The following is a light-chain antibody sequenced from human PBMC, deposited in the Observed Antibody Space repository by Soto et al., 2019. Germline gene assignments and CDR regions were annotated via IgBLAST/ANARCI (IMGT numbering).Light chain of an antibody. CDR3: CSYAGSSTNVV. J-gene: IGLJ2*01. CDR1: SSDVGSYNL. CDR2: EGS. V-gene: IGLV2-23*01. Sequence: QSALTQPASVSGSPGQSITISCTGTSSDVGSYNLVSWYQQHPGKAPKLMIYEGSKRPSGVSNRFSGSKSGNTASLTISGLQAEDEADHYCCSYAGSSTNVVFGGGTQLTVL.